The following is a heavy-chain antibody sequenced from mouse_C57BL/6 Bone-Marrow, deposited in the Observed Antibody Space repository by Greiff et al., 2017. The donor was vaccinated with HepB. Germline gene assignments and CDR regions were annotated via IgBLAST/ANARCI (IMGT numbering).Heavy chain of an antibody. CDR3: ARGRGVAY. CDR1: GFTFSDYG. J-gene: IGHJ3*01. V-gene: IGHV5-17*01. CDR2: ISSGSSTI. Sequence: EVKLMESGGGLVKPGGSLKLSCAASGFTFSDYGMHWVRQAPEKGLEWVAYISSGSSTIYYADTVKGRFTISRDNAKNTLCLQMTSLRSEDTAMYYGARGRGVAYWGQGTLVTVSA.